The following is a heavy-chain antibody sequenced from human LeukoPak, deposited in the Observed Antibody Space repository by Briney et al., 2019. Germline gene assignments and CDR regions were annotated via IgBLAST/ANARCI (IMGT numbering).Heavy chain of an antibody. J-gene: IGHJ4*02. Sequence: PSETLSLTCTVSGGSISSSSSYWGWIRQPPGKGLEWIGSIYYSGSTYYNPSLKSRVTISVDTSKNQFSLKLSSVTAADTAVYYCARIVETGGVLDYWGQGTLVTVSS. CDR2: IYYSGST. CDR3: ARIVETGGVLDY. D-gene: IGHD2-15*01. CDR1: GGSISSSSSY. V-gene: IGHV4-39*07.